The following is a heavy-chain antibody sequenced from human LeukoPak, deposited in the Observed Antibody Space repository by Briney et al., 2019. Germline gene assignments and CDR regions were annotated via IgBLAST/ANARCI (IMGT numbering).Heavy chain of an antibody. D-gene: IGHD2-2*01. CDR1: GGSISSYY. Sequence: SETLSLTCTVSGGSISSYYWSWIRQPAGKGLGWIGRIYTSGSTNYNPSLKSRVNMSVDTSKNQFSLKLSSVTAADTAVYYCARLYQLNWFDPWGQGTLVTVSS. CDR2: IYTSGST. CDR3: ARLYQLNWFDP. V-gene: IGHV4-4*07. J-gene: IGHJ5*02.